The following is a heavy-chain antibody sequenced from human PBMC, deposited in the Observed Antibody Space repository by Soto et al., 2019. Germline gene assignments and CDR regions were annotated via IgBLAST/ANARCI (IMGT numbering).Heavy chain of an antibody. Sequence: XXTLSLAFTVSGGSISSSSYYWGFIRQPSGKGLEWIGSIYYSGSTYYNPSLKSRVTISVDTSKNQFSLKLSSVTAADTAVYYCASSYGDYVSYWGQGTLVTVSS. CDR2: IYYSGST. CDR3: ASSYGDYVSY. V-gene: IGHV4-39*01. CDR1: GGSISSSSYY. J-gene: IGHJ4*02. D-gene: IGHD4-17*01.